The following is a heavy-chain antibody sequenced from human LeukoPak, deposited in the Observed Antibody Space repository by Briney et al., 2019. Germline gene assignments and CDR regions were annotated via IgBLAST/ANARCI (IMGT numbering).Heavy chain of an antibody. D-gene: IGHD3-10*01. Sequence: PGRSLRLSCAASGFTFSSHGMHWVRQAPGKGLEWVAVISYDGSNKYYADSVKGRFTISRDNSKNTLCLQMNSLRAEDTAVYYCAKGTGRAAGVFDYWGQGTLVTVSS. CDR1: GFTFSSHG. J-gene: IGHJ4*02. CDR2: ISYDGSNK. V-gene: IGHV3-30*18. CDR3: AKGTGRAAGVFDY.